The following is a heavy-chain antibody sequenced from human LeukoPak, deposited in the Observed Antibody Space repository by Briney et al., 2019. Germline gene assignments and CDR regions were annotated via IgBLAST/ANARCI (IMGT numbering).Heavy chain of an antibody. CDR3: ARHYGP. CDR2: IYYSGST. V-gene: IGHV4-59*08. CDR1: VGSISNYY. D-gene: IGHD3-10*01. J-gene: IGHJ5*02. Sequence: SETLPLTCTFSVGSISNYYCSWIRQPPGKGLEGMGYIYYSGSTNYNPSLKSRVTISVAASKHQFPLKLNSVTAANTAVYYCARHYGPWGQGTLVTVSP.